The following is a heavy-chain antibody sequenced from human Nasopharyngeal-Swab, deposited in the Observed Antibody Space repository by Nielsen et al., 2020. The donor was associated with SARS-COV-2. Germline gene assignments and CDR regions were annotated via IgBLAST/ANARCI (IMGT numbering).Heavy chain of an antibody. CDR1: GFTFSSYG. V-gene: IGHV3-30*18. J-gene: IGHJ4*02. CDR3: AKDGVRAYYDILTGYYYGAGAEYYFDY. Sequence: GESLKISCAASGFTFSSYGMHWVRQAPGKGLEWVAVISHDGSNKYYADSVKGRFTISRDNSKNTLYLQMNSLRAEDTAVYYCAKDGVRAYYDILTGYYYGAGAEYYFDYWGQGTLVTVSS. D-gene: IGHD3-9*01. CDR2: ISHDGSNK.